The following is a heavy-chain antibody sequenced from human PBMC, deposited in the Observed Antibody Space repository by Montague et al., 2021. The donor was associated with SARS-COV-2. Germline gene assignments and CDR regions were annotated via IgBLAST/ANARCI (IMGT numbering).Heavy chain of an antibody. CDR3: ARRPGTFGAAFDI. D-gene: IGHD3-10*01. CDR1: GESISGHF. CDR2: INLTGGT. J-gene: IGHJ3*02. V-gene: IGHV4-34*01. Sequence: SETLSLTCAVSGESISGHFWSWIRQPPGKGLEWLGEINLTGGTNSAPSLESRLSISVDTSKNQFSLKVTSVTAADTAVYYCARRPGTFGAAFDIWGLGTMVTVSS.